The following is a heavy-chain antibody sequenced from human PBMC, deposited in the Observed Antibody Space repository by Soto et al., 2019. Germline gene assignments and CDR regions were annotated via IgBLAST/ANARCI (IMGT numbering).Heavy chain of an antibody. CDR1: GYTFTSYA. CDR2: INAGNGNT. D-gene: IGHD3-22*01. CDR3: ARVARQDYYDSSGYYLTFDY. Sequence: ASVKVSCKASGYTFTSYAMHWVRQAPGQRLEWMGWINAGNGNTKYSQKFQGRVTITRDTSASTAYMELSSLRSEDTAVYYCARVARQDYYDSSGYYLTFDYWGQGNLVTVSS. V-gene: IGHV1-3*01. J-gene: IGHJ4*02.